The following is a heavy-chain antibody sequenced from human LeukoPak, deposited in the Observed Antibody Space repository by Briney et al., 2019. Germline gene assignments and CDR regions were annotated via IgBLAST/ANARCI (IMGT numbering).Heavy chain of an antibody. Sequence: GGSLRLSCAASGFTFSSYGMHWVRQAPGKGLEWVAFIRYDGSNKYYADSVKGRFTISRDNSKNTLYLQMNSLRAEDTAVYYWARGGDLGGSYYVNYYYYMDVWGKGTTVTVSS. J-gene: IGHJ6*03. V-gene: IGHV3-30*02. D-gene: IGHD1-26*01. CDR2: IRYDGSNK. CDR1: GFTFSSYG. CDR3: ARGGDLGGSYYVNYYYYMDV.